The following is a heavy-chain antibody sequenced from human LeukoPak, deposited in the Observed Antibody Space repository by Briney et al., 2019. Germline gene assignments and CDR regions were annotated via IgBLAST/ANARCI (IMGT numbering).Heavy chain of an antibody. CDR3: ARDSGYYDSTGIDY. D-gene: IGHD3-22*01. CDR1: RFTPSSNG. Sequence: GRSLRLSCAVARFTPSSNGMHWVRQAPGNGLEWVAGIWIDGSNNYYADSVTGRFTISRDNSTTMLYLKMNSLRAEDTAVYDCARDSGYYDSTGIDYWGQGPLVTVSS. J-gene: IGHJ4*02. V-gene: IGHV3-33*01. CDR2: IWIDGSNN.